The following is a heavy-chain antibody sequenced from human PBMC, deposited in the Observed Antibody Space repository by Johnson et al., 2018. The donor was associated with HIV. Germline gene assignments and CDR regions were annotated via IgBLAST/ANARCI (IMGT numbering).Heavy chain of an antibody. J-gene: IGHJ3*02. CDR3: ARGGYYYDSSGQDAFDI. Sequence: QVQLVESGGGVVQPGRSLRLSCAASGFTFSSYAMHWVRQAPGKGLEWVAVISYDGNNKNYADSVKGQFTISRDNSKNTLYLQMNSLRAEDTAVYYCARGGYYYDSSGQDAFDIWGQGTMVTVSS. CDR1: GFTFSSYA. CDR2: ISYDGNNK. V-gene: IGHV3-30-3*01. D-gene: IGHD3-22*01.